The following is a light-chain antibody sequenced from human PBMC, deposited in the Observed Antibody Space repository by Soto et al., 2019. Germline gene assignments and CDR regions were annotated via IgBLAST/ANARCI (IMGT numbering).Light chain of an antibody. Sequence: EIVLTQSPGTLSLSPGERATLSCRASQSVTSSYLAWYQKKPAQAPRLLIYGASNRANGIPDRFSGSGSGTDFTLTISSLQPEDFATYYCQQSYSTPWTFGQGTKVDIK. CDR3: QQSYSTPWT. CDR2: GAS. V-gene: IGKV3-20*01. CDR1: QSVTSSY. J-gene: IGKJ1*01.